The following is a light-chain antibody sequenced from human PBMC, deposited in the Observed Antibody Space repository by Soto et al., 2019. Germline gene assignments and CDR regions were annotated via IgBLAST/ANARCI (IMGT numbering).Light chain of an antibody. CDR1: QGIGRY. Sequence: IQLTQSPSSLSASVGDRVTITCRASQGIGRYLAWYQQKPGKAPKLLIYTASTLQSGGPSGFTGSGSGTDFTLPITILQPEDFATYYCQQLNSYPYTFGQGTRLEI. V-gene: IGKV1-9*01. CDR2: TAS. CDR3: QQLNSYPYT. J-gene: IGKJ5*01.